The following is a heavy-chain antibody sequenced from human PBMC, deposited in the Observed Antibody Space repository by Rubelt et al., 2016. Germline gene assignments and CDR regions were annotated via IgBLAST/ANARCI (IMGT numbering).Heavy chain of an antibody. CDR1: GFTFSSYW. J-gene: IGHJ6*02. CDR2: INSDGSSP. D-gene: IGHD3-10*01. V-gene: IGHV3-74*01. Sequence: CAASGFTFSSYWMHWVRPAPGKGLVWVSRINSDGSSPSYADSVKGRFTISRDNAKNTLYLQMNSLRAEDTAVYYCARVYGSGSSFYSYYGMDVWGQGTTVTVSS. CDR3: ARVYGSGSSFYSYYGMDV.